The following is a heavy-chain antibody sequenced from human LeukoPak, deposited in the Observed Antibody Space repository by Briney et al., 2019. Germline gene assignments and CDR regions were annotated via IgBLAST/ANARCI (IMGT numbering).Heavy chain of an antibody. CDR3: ARYGTIAARPFDY. V-gene: IGHV4-34*01. CDR1: GDSASSYY. CDR2: INHSGST. D-gene: IGHD6-6*01. Sequence: SETLSLTCSASGDSASSYYWSWIRQPPGKGLEWIGEINHSGSTNYNPSPKSRVTISVDTSKNQFSLKLSSVTAADTAVYYCARYGTIAARPFDYWGQGTLVTVSS. J-gene: IGHJ4*02.